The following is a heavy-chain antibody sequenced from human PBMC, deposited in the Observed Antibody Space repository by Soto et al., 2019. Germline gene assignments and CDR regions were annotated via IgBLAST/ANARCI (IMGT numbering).Heavy chain of an antibody. J-gene: IGHJ6*02. V-gene: IGHV5-51*01. CDR3: ARHETLEYSSSLYHHYGLDV. CDR2: IYPGDSDT. Sequence: PGESLKISCKGSGYSLTSYWIGWVRQMPGKDLERLGIIYPGDSDTRYSPSFQGQVTISADKSISTAYLQWSSLQASDTAMYYCARHETLEYSSSLYHHYGLDVWGQGSTVTVS. D-gene: IGHD6-6*01. CDR1: GYSLTSYW.